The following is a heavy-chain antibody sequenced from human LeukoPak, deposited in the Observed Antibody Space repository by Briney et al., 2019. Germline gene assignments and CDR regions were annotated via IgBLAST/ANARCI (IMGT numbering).Heavy chain of an antibody. J-gene: IGHJ5*02. CDR1: GFTFTSYA. CDR3: ARVPRGVIIRGWFDP. Sequence: GSLRLSCAASGFTFTSYAMSWVRQPPGKGLEWIGEVYHSGNTNYNPSLKSRIAISVDTSKNQFSLKLRSVTAADTAVYYCARVPRGVIIRGWFDPWGQGTLVTVSS. V-gene: IGHV4-34*01. CDR2: VYHSGNT. D-gene: IGHD3-10*01.